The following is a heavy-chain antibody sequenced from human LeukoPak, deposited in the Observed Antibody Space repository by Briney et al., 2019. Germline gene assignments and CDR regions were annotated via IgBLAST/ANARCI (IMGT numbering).Heavy chain of an antibody. CDR1: GGTLSSYA. Sequence: ASVKVSCKASGGTLSSYAISWVRQAPGHRLEWMGGIIPIFGTANYPQQSQARVTITTDESTSTVYMELSSLRSEDTAVYYCARDDSPTYYYDSSGYEYFQHWGQGTLVTVPS. D-gene: IGHD3-22*01. J-gene: IGHJ1*01. CDR2: IIPIFGTA. CDR3: ARDDSPTYYYDSSGYEYFQH. V-gene: IGHV1-69*05.